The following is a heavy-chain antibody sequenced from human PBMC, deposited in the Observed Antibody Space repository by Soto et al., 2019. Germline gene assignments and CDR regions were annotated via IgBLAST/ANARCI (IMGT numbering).Heavy chain of an antibody. V-gene: IGHV3-64D*06. CDR3: VKGEFYYDSSAYYPFDS. J-gene: IGHJ4*02. Sequence: GGSLRLSCSASGFTFSSYAMHWVRQAPGKGLEYVSSISVNGGSTHYADSVKGRFTISRDNSRNTQYLQMSSLRADDTAVYYCVKGEFYYDSSAYYPFDSWGQGTLVTVSS. CDR2: ISVNGGST. D-gene: IGHD3-22*01. CDR1: GFTFSSYA.